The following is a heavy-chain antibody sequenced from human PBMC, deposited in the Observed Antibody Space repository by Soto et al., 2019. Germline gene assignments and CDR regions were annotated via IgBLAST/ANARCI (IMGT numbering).Heavy chain of an antibody. Sequence: SETLSLTCTVSGGSISSYYWSWIRQPPGKGLEWIGYIYYSGSTNYNPSLKSRVTISVDTSKNQFSLKLSSVTAADTAVYYCARDKHDYGDYEVGYMDVWGKGTTVTVSS. CDR1: GGSISSYY. V-gene: IGHV4-59*12. CDR3: ARDKHDYGDYEVGYMDV. CDR2: IYYSGST. D-gene: IGHD4-17*01. J-gene: IGHJ6*03.